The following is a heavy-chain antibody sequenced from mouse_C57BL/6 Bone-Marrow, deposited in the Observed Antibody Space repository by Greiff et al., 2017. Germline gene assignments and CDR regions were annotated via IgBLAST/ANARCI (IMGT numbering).Heavy chain of an antibody. CDR3: ARTYGRSYCDY. CDR1: GFTFSDYG. V-gene: IGHV5-17*01. D-gene: IGHD1-1*01. J-gene: IGHJ2*01. Sequence: EVKVVESGGGLVKPGGSLKLSCAASGFTFSDYGMHWVRQAPEKGLEWVAYISSGSSTIYYADTVKGRFTISRDNAKNTLFLQMTSLRSEDTAMYYCARTYGRSYCDYWGQGTTLTVSS. CDR2: ISSGSSTI.